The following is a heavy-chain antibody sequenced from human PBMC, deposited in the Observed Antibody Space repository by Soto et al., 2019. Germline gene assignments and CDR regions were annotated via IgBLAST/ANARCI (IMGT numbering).Heavy chain of an antibody. CDR2: IYYSGST. D-gene: IGHD5-18*01. CDR1: GGSISSSSYY. J-gene: IGHJ6*03. CDR3: ARGVEDTAMVPNYYYYYMDV. V-gene: IGHV4-39*01. Sequence: LSLTCTVSGGSISSSSYYWGWIRQPPGKGLEWIGSIYYSGSTYYNPSLKSRVTISVDTSKNQFSLKLSSVTAADTAVYYCARGVEDTAMVPNYYYYYMDVWGKGTTVTVSS.